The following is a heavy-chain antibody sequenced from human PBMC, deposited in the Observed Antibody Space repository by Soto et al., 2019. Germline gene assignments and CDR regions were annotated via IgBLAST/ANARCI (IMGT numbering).Heavy chain of an antibody. CDR2: ISSSSSYI. V-gene: IGHV3-21*01. CDR3: ARDLTTVTTRYFDY. Sequence: EVQLVESGGGLVKPGGSLRLSCAASGFTFSSYSMNWVRQAPGKGLEWVSSISSSSSYIYYADSVKGRFTISRDNAKNSLYLQMNSLRAEDTDVYYCARDLTTVTTRYFDYWGQGTLVTVSS. J-gene: IGHJ4*02. D-gene: IGHD4-17*01. CDR1: GFTFSSYS.